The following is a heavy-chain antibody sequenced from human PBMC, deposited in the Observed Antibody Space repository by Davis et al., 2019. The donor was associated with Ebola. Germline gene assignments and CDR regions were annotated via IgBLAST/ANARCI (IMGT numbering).Heavy chain of an antibody. CDR3: SRGYSPKCRGGDCVNDF. V-gene: IGHV1-8*01. J-gene: IGHJ4*02. CDR2: LNAYSGNT. D-gene: IGHD2-21*02. Sequence: ASVKVSCKASGYIFSNYDINWVRQASGQGLEWMGWLNAYSGNTGYVERFKGRVTMTRNPSINTASMDLSSLRIDDTAMYYCSRGYSPKCRGGDCVNDFWGQGTLVTVSS. CDR1: GYIFSNYD.